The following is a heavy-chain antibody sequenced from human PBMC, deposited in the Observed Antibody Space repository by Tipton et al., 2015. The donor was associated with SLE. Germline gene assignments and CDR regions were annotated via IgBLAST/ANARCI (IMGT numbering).Heavy chain of an antibody. J-gene: IGHJ3*02. V-gene: IGHV3-30-3*02. CDR3: AKTGGSLYGAFDI. CDR1: GFTFSSYA. D-gene: IGHD2-15*01. Sequence: SLRLSCAASGFTFSSYAMHWVRQAPGKGLEWVAVISYDGSNKYYADSVKGRFTISRDNSKNTVYLQMNSLRGEDTAVYYCAKTGGSLYGAFDIWGQGTMVTVSS. CDR2: ISYDGSNK.